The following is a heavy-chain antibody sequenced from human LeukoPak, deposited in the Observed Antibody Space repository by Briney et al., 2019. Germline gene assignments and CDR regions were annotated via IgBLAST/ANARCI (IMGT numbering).Heavy chain of an antibody. CDR3: ARDKIVGATYFDY. J-gene: IGHJ4*02. D-gene: IGHD1-26*01. CDR2: IHSDGSST. CDR1: GFTFSSYW. V-gene: IGHV3-74*01. Sequence: GGSLRLSCAASGFTFSSYWMHWVRQAPGRGLVWVSRIHSDGSSTNYADSVKGRFTISRDNAKNSLNLQMNSLRAEDTAIYYCARDKIVGATYFDYWGQGTLVTVSS.